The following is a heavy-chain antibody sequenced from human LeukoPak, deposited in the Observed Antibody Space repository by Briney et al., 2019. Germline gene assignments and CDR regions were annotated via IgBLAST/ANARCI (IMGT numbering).Heavy chain of an antibody. Sequence: GGSLRLSCAASGFTVSSKYMSWVRQAPGKGLEWVSVIYSGGSTYYADSVKGRFTISRDNSKNTVYLQMNSLRAEDTAVYYCARDLNYDSAYWGQGTLVTVSS. V-gene: IGHV3-53*01. CDR2: IYSGGST. CDR1: GFTVSSKY. J-gene: IGHJ4*02. CDR3: ARDLNYDSAY. D-gene: IGHD3-22*01.